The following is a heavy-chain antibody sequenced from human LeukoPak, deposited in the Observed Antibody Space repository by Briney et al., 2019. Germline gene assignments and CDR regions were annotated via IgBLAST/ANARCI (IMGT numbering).Heavy chain of an antibody. CDR3: AKVDTAMPTFDY. V-gene: IGHV3-23*01. Sequence: GGSLRLSCAASGFTFSSYAMSWVRQAPGKGLEWVSAISGSGGSTYYADPVKGRFTISRDNSKNTLYLQMNSLRAEDTAVYYCAKVDTAMPTFDYWGQGTLVTVSS. J-gene: IGHJ4*02. CDR2: ISGSGGST. D-gene: IGHD5-18*01. CDR1: GFTFSSYA.